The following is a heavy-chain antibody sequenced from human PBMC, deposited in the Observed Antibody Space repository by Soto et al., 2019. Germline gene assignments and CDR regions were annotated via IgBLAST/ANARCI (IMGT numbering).Heavy chain of an antibody. J-gene: IGHJ3*02. Sequence: ASVKVSCKASGYTFTSYDINWVRQATGQGLEWMGWMNPNSGNTGYAQKFQGRVTMTRNTSISTAYMELSSLRSEDTAVYYCARGLRYDFWSGSPGAFDIWGQGTMVTVSS. CDR2: MNPNSGNT. CDR3: ARGLRYDFWSGSPGAFDI. D-gene: IGHD3-3*01. V-gene: IGHV1-8*01. CDR1: GYTFTSYD.